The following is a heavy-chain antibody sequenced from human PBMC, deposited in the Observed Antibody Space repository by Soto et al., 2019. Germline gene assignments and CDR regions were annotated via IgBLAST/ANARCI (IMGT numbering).Heavy chain of an antibody. J-gene: IGHJ6*02. D-gene: IGHD1-26*01. CDR2: ISAKNGDT. Sequence: QVHLVQSGAELKKPGASVRVSCKASGYSFTRNGISWVRQAPGQGLEWMGWISAKNGDTNYAQKFQGRVIMTTDTSTSTAYMELRSLGSDDTAVYYCVRDRDSDTWPSRDVWGQGTTVTVSS. CDR3: VRDRDSDTWPSRDV. CDR1: GYSFTRNG. V-gene: IGHV1-18*01.